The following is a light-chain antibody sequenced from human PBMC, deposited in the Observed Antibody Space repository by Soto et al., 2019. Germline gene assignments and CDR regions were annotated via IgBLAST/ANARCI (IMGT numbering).Light chain of an antibody. CDR2: DVS. CDR1: SSDIGGYNY. Sequence: QSALTQPASVSGSPRQSITISCTGTSSDIGGYNYVSWYQQHPGKAPKLMIYDVSNRPSGVSSRFSGSKSGNTASLTISGLQAEDEADYYCSSHTSSSPYVFGTGTKLTVL. CDR3: SSHTSSSPYV. J-gene: IGLJ1*01. V-gene: IGLV2-14*01.